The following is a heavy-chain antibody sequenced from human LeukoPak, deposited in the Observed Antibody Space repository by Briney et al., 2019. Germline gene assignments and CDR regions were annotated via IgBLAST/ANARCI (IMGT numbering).Heavy chain of an antibody. J-gene: IGHJ3*02. V-gene: IGHV4-59*12. CDR1: GGSISSYY. CDR2: IYYSGST. D-gene: IGHD2-15*01. CDR3: ARDLSRDSYCSGGSCYSTNEAFDI. Sequence: SETLSLTCTVSGGSISSYYWSWIRQPPGKGLEWIGYIYYSGSTKYNPSLKSRVTISVDTSKNQFSLKLSSVAAADTAVYYCARDLSRDSYCSGGSCYSTNEAFDIWGQGTMATVSS.